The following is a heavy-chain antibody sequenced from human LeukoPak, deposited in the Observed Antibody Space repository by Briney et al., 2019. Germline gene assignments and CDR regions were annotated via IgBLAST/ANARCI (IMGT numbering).Heavy chain of an antibody. Sequence: PGGSLRLSCAASGFTFSSDGMHWVRQAPGKGLEGGAGISYDGSNKYYADSVKSRLTISRDNSKNTLYLQMNSLSAEDTAVYYCARVGPPAIAVAGDASDIWGQGTMVTVSS. V-gene: IGHV3-30-3*01. CDR3: ARVGPPAIAVAGDASDI. J-gene: IGHJ3*02. D-gene: IGHD6-19*01. CDR1: GFTFSSDG. CDR2: ISYDGSNK.